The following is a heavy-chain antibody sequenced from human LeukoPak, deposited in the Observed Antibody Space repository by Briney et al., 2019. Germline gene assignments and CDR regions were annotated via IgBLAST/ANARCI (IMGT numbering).Heavy chain of an antibody. CDR1: GFTFSSYS. D-gene: IGHD6-13*01. V-gene: IGHV3-21*04. Sequence: PGGSLRLSCAASGFTFSSYSMNWVRQAPGKGLEWVSSISSSRSYIYYADSVKGRFTISRDNAKNSLYLQMNSLRAEDTAVYYCAKEGIAAAGYYMDVWGKGTTVTVSS. J-gene: IGHJ6*03. CDR3: AKEGIAAAGYYMDV. CDR2: ISSSRSYI.